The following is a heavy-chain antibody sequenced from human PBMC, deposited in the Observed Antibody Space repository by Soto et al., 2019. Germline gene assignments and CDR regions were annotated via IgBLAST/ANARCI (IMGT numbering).Heavy chain of an antibody. CDR1: GFTFSSYS. J-gene: IGHJ4*02. Sequence: GGSLRLSCAASGFTFSSYSMSWVRQAPGKGLEWVSGFRTGGDDGTTYYADSVKGRFTISRDNSKNTLFLQMNSLRAEDTAIYYCAKKVNAGPGSQYFDYWGQGTLVTVSS. CDR3: AKKVNAGPGSQYFDY. D-gene: IGHD3-10*01. CDR2: FRTGGDDGTT. V-gene: IGHV3-23*01.